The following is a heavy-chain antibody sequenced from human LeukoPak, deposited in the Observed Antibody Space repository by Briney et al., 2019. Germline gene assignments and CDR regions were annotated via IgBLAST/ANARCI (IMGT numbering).Heavy chain of an antibody. CDR3: TRWPPWAGHTDS. CDR1: GGSMRGNY. Sequence: SETLSLTCTVSGGSMRGNYWTWIRKPPGKGLEWIGYTSYSGSTNYNPSLKSRANISVDTSKSHFSLTLSSLPAADPAVSYCTRWPPWAGHTDSWGPATLVIVST. CDR2: TSYSGST. V-gene: IGHV4-59*01. D-gene: IGHD2-21*01. J-gene: IGHJ4*02.